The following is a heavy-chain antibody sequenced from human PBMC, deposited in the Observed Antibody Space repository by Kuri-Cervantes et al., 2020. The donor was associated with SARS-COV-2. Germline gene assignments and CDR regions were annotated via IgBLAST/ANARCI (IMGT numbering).Heavy chain of an antibody. J-gene: IGHJ4*02. CDR3: AKGSVEMATTY. D-gene: IGHD5-24*01. CDR1: GFTFSSYG. V-gene: IGHV3-30*18. Sequence: GGSPRLSCAASGFTFSSYGMHWVRQAPGKGLEWVAVISYDGSNKYYADSVKGRFTISRDNSKNTLYLQMNSLRAEDTAVYYCAKGSVEMATTYWGQGTLVTVSS. CDR2: ISYDGSNK.